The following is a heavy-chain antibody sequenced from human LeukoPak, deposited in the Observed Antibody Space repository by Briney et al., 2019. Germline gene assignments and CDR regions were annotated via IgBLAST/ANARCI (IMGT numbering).Heavy chain of an antibody. D-gene: IGHD3-22*01. Sequence: GGSLRLSCAASGFTLRTYSMNWVRQAPGKGLEWVSCISGSSSFIYYSDSVKGRFTISRDNAKNSVCLQMNSLRAEDTAVYYCASYYYDSSGSYWYYGMDVWGQGTTVTVSS. J-gene: IGHJ6*02. CDR1: GFTLRTYS. CDR2: ISGSSSFI. CDR3: ASYYYDSSGSYWYYGMDV. V-gene: IGHV3-21*01.